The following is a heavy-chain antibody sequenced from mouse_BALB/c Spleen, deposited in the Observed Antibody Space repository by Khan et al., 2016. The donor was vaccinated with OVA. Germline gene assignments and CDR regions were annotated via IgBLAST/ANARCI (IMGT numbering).Heavy chain of an antibody. J-gene: IGHJ3*01. CDR2: VSTGGGYT. D-gene: IGHD1-1*01. V-gene: IGHV5-6*01. CDR3: ARLAYYYDSEGFAY. Sequence: EVQLQESGGDLVKPGGSLKLSCAASGFTFSTYGMSWVRQTPDKRLEWVATVSTGGGYTCYPDSVKGRFTISRDNAKNTLYLQMSSLKSEDTAMFYCARLAYYYDSEGFAYWGQGTLVTVSA. CDR1: GFTFSTYG.